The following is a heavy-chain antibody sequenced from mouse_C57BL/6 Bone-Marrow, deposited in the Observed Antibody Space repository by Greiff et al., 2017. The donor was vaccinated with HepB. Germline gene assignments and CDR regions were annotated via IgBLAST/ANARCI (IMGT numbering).Heavy chain of an antibody. V-gene: IGHV5-16*01. CDR2: INYDGSST. Sequence: EVKLMESEGGLVQPGSSMKLSCTASGFTFSDYYMAWVRQVPEKGLEWVANINYDGSSTYYLDSLKSRFIISRDNAKNILYLQMSSLKSEDTATYYCARDLLYYGSSYLYWYFDVWGTGTTVTVSS. CDR3: ARDLLYYGSSYLYWYFDV. D-gene: IGHD1-1*01. CDR1: GFTFSDYY. J-gene: IGHJ1*03.